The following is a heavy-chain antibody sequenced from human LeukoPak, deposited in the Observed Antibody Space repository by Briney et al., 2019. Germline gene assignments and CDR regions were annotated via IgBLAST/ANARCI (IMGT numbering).Heavy chain of an antibody. J-gene: IGHJ6*03. D-gene: IGHD3-3*01. V-gene: IGHV1-69*13. CDR2: IIPIFGTA. Sequence: SVKDSCKASGGTFSSYAISWVRQAPGQGLELMGGIIPIFGTANYAQKFQGRVTITADESTSTAYMELSSLRSEDTAVYYCARSLWSGYYHYYYYYMDVWGKGTTVTVSS. CDR1: GGTFSSYA. CDR3: ARSLWSGYYHYYYYYMDV.